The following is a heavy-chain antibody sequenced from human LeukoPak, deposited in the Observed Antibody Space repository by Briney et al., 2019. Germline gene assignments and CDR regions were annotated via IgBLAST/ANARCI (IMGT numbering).Heavy chain of an antibody. CDR2: IWYDGSNK. V-gene: IGHV3-33*01. CDR1: GFTFSSYG. CDR3: ARETAMDRGVIITGDNWFDP. J-gene: IGHJ5*02. D-gene: IGHD3-10*01. Sequence: GGALRLSCAASGFTFSSYGMHWVRQAPGKGLEWVAVIWYDGSNKYYADSVKGRFTISRDNSKNTLSLQMNSLRAEDTDVYYCARETAMDRGVIITGDNWFDPWGQGTLVTVSS.